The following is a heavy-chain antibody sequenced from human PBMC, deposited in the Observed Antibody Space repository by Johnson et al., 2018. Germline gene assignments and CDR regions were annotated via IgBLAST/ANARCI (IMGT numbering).Heavy chain of an antibody. J-gene: IGHJ3*01. V-gene: IGHV3-49*03. CDR3: TRGGSSPAV. CDR1: GFTFGDYA. CDR2: LKSKTYGGTT. Sequence: EVQLVESGGGLIQPGRSLRLSCTASGFTFGDYAMSWFRQAPGKGLEWVGFLKSKTYGGTTEYAASVKGRFPISRDDSESIAYLQMKSLKTEDTGVDYCTRGGSSPAVWGQGTMVTVSS.